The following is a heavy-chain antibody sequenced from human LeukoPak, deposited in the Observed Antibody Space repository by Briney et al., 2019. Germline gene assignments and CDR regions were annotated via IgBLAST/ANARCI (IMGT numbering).Heavy chain of an antibody. Sequence: GGSLRLSCAASGFTFSSYAMSWVRQAPGKGLEWVSGINWNGGSAGYADSVKGRFTISRDNAKNSQYLQMNSLRAEDTALYYCASGYSSSWYGAFDIWGQGTMVTVSS. J-gene: IGHJ3*02. CDR2: INWNGGSA. V-gene: IGHV3-20*04. CDR3: ASGYSSSWYGAFDI. D-gene: IGHD6-13*01. CDR1: GFTFSSYA.